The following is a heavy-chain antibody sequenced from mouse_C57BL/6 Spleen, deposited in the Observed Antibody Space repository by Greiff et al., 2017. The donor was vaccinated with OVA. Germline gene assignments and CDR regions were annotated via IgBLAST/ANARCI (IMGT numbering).Heavy chain of an antibody. CDR3: ARSGSSPWWYFDV. CDR1: GYTFTSYW. Sequence: QVQLQQSGAELAKPGASVKLSCKASGYTFTSYWMHWVKQRPGQGLEWIGYINPSSGYTKYNQKFKDKATLTADESSSTAYMQLSSLTYEDSAVYYCARSGSSPWWYFDVWGTGTTVTVSS. CDR2: INPSSGYT. J-gene: IGHJ1*03. V-gene: IGHV1-7*01. D-gene: IGHD1-1*01.